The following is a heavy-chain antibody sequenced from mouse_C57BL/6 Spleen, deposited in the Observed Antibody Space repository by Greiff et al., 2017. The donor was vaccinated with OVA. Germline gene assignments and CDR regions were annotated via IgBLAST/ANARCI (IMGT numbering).Heavy chain of an antibody. CDR2: IDPSDSYT. V-gene: IGHV1-59*01. D-gene: IGHD2-4*01. Sequence: VQLQQPGAELVRPGTSVKLSCKASGYTFTSYWMHWVKQRPGQGLEWIGVIDPSDSYTNYNQKFKGKATLTVDTSSSTAYMQLSSLTSEDSAVYYCARIYYDYDRAWFAYWGQGTLVTVSA. CDR3: ARIYYDYDRAWFAY. J-gene: IGHJ3*01. CDR1: GYTFTSYW.